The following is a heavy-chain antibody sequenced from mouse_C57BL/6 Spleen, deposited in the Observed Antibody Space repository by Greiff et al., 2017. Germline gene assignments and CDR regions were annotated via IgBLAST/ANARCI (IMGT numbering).Heavy chain of an antibody. CDR3: ARGLDYYGSSYGAMGY. D-gene: IGHD1-1*01. Sequence: QVQLQQPGAELVRPGTSVKLSCKASGYTFTSYWMHWVKQRPGQGLEWIGVIDPSDSYTNYNQKFKGKATLTVDTSSSTAYMQLSSLTSEDSAVYYCARGLDYYGSSYGAMGYWGQGTSVTVSS. V-gene: IGHV1-59*01. J-gene: IGHJ4*01. CDR2: IDPSDSYT. CDR1: GYTFTSYW.